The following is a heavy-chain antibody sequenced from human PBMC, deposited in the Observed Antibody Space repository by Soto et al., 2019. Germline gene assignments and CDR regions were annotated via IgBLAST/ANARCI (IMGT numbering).Heavy chain of an antibody. J-gene: IGHJ4*02. CDR3: ARDKSPYSSGWHNRHFDY. CDR2: ISYDGSNN. D-gene: IGHD6-19*01. V-gene: IGHV3-30-3*01. CDR1: GFTFSSYA. Sequence: QVQLVESGGGVVQPGRSLRLSCAASGFTFSSYAMHWVRQAPGKGLEWVAVISYDGSNNYYAASVKGRFTISRDNSKNTLCRQMNSLRAEDTAVYYCARDKSPYSSGWHNRHFDYWGQGTLVTVSS.